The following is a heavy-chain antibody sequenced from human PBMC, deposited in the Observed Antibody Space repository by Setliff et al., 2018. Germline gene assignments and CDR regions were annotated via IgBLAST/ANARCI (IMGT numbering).Heavy chain of an antibody. D-gene: IGHD6-6*01. Sequence: PSETLSLTCTVSGGSVGSDYNYWSWIRQPAGKGLEWIGQVYTSWSTNYNPSLKSRVTISLDASKNQFSLKLSSVTAADTAVYYCARGRNVAARLLDSWGQGARVTVSS. CDR3: ARGRNVAARLLDS. CDR1: GGSVGSDYNY. J-gene: IGHJ4*02. CDR2: VYTSWST. V-gene: IGHV4-61*09.